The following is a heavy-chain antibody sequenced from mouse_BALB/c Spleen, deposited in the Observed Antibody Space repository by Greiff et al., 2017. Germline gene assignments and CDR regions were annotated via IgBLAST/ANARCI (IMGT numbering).Heavy chain of an antibody. CDR1: GFAFSSYD. CDR3: ARHGQEILRLGYFDY. J-gene: IGHJ2*01. D-gene: IGHD1-2*01. CDR2: ISSGGGST. Sequence: DVMLVESGGGLVKPGGSLKLSCAASGFAFSSYDMSWVRQTPEKRLEWVAYISSGGGSTYYPDTVKGRFTISRDNAKNTLYLQMSSLKSEDTAMYYCARHGQEILRLGYFDYWGQGTTLTVSS. V-gene: IGHV5-12-1*01.